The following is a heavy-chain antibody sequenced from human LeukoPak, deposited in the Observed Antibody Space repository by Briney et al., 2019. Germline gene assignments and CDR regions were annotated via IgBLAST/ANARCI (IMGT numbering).Heavy chain of an antibody. CDR1: GFSFADAT. CDR3: AKDPYMDV. J-gene: IGHJ6*03. Sequence: GRSLRLSCAASGFSFADATMHWVRQVPGKGLGRDSGINWNNGTRGYADSVKGRFTVSRDNAKNSLYLQMNSLKTEDTALYYCAKDPYMDVWGKGTTVTVSS. V-gene: IGHV3-9*01. CDR2: INWNNGTR.